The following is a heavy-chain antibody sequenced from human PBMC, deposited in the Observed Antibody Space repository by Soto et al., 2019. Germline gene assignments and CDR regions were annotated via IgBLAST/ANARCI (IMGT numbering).Heavy chain of an antibody. CDR2: IYYSGST. CDR3: ARVNFSYYDSSGYYFSAPTRFDY. CDR1: GGSISSGGYY. V-gene: IGHV4-31*03. J-gene: IGHJ4*02. D-gene: IGHD3-22*01. Sequence: TCTVSGGSISSGGYYWSWIRQHPGKGLEWIGYIYYSGSTYYNPSLKSRVTISVDTSKNQFSLKLSSVTAADTAVYYCARVNFSYYDSSGYYFSAPTRFDYWGQGTLVTVSS.